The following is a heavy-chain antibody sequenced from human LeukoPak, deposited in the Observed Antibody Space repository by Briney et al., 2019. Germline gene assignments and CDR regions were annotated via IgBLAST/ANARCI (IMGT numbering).Heavy chain of an antibody. CDR1: GFTFSGYS. CDR2: ISSSSSTI. D-gene: IGHD3-22*01. J-gene: IGHJ4*02. CDR3: ARDVVDYYDSSGYYYAIGYFDY. Sequence: GGSLRLSCAASGFTFSGYSMKWVSQAPGKGLEWVSYISSSSSTIYYADSVKGRFTISRDNAKNSLYLQMNSLRAEDTAVYYCARDVVDYYDSSGYYYAIGYFDYWGQGTLVTVSS. V-gene: IGHV3-48*04.